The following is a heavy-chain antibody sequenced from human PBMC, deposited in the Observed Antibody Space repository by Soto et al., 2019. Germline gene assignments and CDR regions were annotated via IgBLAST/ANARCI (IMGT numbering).Heavy chain of an antibody. CDR3: ARVSQMGIAAAGTSAFDI. CDR1: GGSISSGGYY. Sequence: QVQLQESGPGLVKPSQTLSLTCTVSGGSISSGGYYWSWIRQHPGKGLEWIGYIYYSGSTYYNPSLKIRVTISVDTSKNQFSLKLSSVTAADTAVYYCARVSQMGIAAAGTSAFDIWGQGTMVTFSS. CDR2: IYYSGST. D-gene: IGHD6-13*01. J-gene: IGHJ3*02. V-gene: IGHV4-31*03.